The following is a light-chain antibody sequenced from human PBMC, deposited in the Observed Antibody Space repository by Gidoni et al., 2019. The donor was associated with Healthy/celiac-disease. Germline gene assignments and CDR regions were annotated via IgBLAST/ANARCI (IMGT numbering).Light chain of an antibody. CDR3: QQYNNWLIT. CDR2: GAS. CDR1: QSVSSN. Sequence: EIVMTQSPATLSVSPGERATLSCRASQSVSSNLAWYQQKPGQAPRLLIYGASTRATVIPASFSGSWSGTEFTLTISSLQSEDFAVYYCQQYNNWLITFGQGTRLEIK. J-gene: IGKJ5*01. V-gene: IGKV3D-15*01.